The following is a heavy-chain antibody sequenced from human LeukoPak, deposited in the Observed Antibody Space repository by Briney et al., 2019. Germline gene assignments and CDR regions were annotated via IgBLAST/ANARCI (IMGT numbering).Heavy chain of an antibody. D-gene: IGHD3-3*01. V-gene: IGHV4-39*01. CDR3: ARPSYYDHAFDI. CDR2: IYYSGST. CDR1: GGSISSSSYY. J-gene: IGHJ3*02. Sequence: SETLSLTCTVSGGSISSSSYYWGWIRQPPGKGLEWIGSIYYSGSTYYNPSLKSRVTISVDTSKNQFSLKLSSVTAADTAVYYCARPSYYDHAFDIWGRGTMVTVSS.